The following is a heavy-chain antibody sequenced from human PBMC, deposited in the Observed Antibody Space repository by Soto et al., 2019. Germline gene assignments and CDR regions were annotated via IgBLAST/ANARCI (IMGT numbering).Heavy chain of an antibody. Sequence: GGSLRLFCAASGFTFDDYAMHWVRQAPGKGLEWVSGISWNSGSIGYADSVKGRFTISRDNAKNSLYLQMNSLRAEDTALYYCAKGYIAAAGPIDYWGQGTLVTVSS. CDR3: AKGYIAAAGPIDY. V-gene: IGHV3-9*01. D-gene: IGHD6-13*01. CDR1: GFTFDDYA. J-gene: IGHJ4*02. CDR2: ISWNSGSI.